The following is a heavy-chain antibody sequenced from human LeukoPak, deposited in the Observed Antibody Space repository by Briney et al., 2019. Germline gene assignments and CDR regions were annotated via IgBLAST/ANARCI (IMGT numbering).Heavy chain of an antibody. D-gene: IGHD3-22*01. J-gene: IGHJ4*02. CDR3: ARVSGFSGLAFDY. Sequence: GGSLRLSCAASGFTFSIFTMNWVRQAPGKGLEWVSSISSSSSSIYYAHSVKGRFTISRDNAKNSLYLQMNSLRVEDTAVYYCARVSGFSGLAFDYWGQGTLVTVSS. CDR1: GFTFSIFT. CDR2: ISSSSSSI. V-gene: IGHV3-21*01.